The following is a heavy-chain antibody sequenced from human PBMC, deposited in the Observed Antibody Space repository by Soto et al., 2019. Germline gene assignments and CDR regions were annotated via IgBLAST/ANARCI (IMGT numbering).Heavy chain of an antibody. V-gene: IGHV4-39*01. J-gene: IGHJ6*02. CDR2: IYNSGGT. CDR1: DAFITNSNYD. D-gene: IGHD3-3*01. CDR3: CGVVNSRYYYGMDV. Sequence: QLQLQESGPGLVKPSETLSRTCTVSDAFITNSNYDWGWIRHSPGKGLEWIGTIYNSGGTYYSPSLERRVITSVEKYKSQSSLRQIYVPAADTALYYWCGVVNSRYYYGMDVWGQGTTVIVSS.